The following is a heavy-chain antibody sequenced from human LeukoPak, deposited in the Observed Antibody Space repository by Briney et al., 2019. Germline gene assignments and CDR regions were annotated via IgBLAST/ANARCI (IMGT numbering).Heavy chain of an antibody. V-gene: IGHV3-23*03. CDR2: IYSGGST. CDR3: AKASWAGVTTTYFAY. J-gene: IGHJ4*02. Sequence: PGGSLRLSCTASGFTFSSYAMSWVRQAPGKGLEWVSVIYSGGSTYYADSVKGRFTISRDNSKNTLYLQMNSLRADDTAVYYCAKASWAGVTTTYFAYWAQGTLVTVSS. D-gene: IGHD1-26*01. CDR1: GFTFSSYA.